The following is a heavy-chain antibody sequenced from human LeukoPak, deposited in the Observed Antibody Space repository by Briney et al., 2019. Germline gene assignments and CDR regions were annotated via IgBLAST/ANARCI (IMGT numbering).Heavy chain of an antibody. D-gene: IGHD6-6*01. V-gene: IGHV3-7*01. CDR2: IKQDGSEK. CDR3: ARAYSSSSRYFDY. CDR1: GFTFSSYW. J-gene: IGHJ4*02. Sequence: QAGGSLRLSCAASGFTFSSYWMSWVRQAPGKGLEWVANIKQDGSEKYYVDSVKGRFTISRDNAKNSLYLQMNSLGAEDTAVYYCARAYSSSSRYFDYWGQGTLVTVSS.